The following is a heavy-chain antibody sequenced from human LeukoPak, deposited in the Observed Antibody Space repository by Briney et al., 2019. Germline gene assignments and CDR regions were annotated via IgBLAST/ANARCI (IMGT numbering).Heavy chain of an antibody. CDR1: GFTFSSYA. CDR2: ISGSGGST. V-gene: IGHV3-23*01. D-gene: IGHD2-15*01. CDR3: ARDFIVRCSGGSCHTRTGY. J-gene: IGHJ4*02. Sequence: TGGSLRLSCAASGFTFSSYAMSWVRQAPGKGLEWVSAISGSGGSTYYADSVKGRFTISRDNSKNTLYLQMNSLRAEDTAVYYCARDFIVRCSGGSCHTRTGYWGQGTLVTVSS.